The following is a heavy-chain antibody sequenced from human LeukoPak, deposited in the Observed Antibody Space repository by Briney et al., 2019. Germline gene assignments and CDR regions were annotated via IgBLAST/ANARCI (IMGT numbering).Heavy chain of an antibody. D-gene: IGHD5-12*01. V-gene: IGHV4-39*01. CDR1: GGSISSSSYY. Sequence: PSETLSLTCTVSGGSISSSSYYWGWIRQPPGKGLEWIGSIYYSGSTYYNPSLKSRVTISVDTSKSQFSLKLSSVTTADTAVYYCARHSSTGLATPLDYWGQGTLVTVSS. CDR2: IYYSGST. CDR3: ARHSSTGLATPLDY. J-gene: IGHJ4*02.